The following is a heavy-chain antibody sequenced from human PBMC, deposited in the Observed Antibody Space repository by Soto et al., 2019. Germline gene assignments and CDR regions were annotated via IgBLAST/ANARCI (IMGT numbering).Heavy chain of an antibody. Sequence: GGSLRLSCAASGSTFSNYAMSWVRQAPWKGLEWVSIISGSGDSPYYADSVKGRFTISRDNSRNTLYLQMNSLRAGDSAKYYCAKEGTSGLYYFDYWGKGTLVTVSS. CDR3: AKEGTSGLYYFDY. V-gene: IGHV3-23*01. CDR1: GSTFSNYA. J-gene: IGHJ4*02. D-gene: IGHD6-19*01. CDR2: ISGSGDSP.